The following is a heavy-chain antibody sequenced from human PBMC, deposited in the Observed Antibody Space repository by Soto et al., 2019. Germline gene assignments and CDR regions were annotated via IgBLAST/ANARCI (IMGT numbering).Heavy chain of an antibody. Sequence: SETLSLTCTVSGGSISSSSYYWGWIRQPPGKGLEWIGSIYYSGSTYYNPSLKSRVTISVDTSKNQFSLKLSSVTAADTAVYYCARQYGFLEWLSSNWFDPWGQGTLVTVSS. CDR1: GGSISSSSYY. CDR2: IYYSGST. V-gene: IGHV4-39*01. CDR3: ARQYGFLEWLSSNWFDP. J-gene: IGHJ5*02. D-gene: IGHD3-3*01.